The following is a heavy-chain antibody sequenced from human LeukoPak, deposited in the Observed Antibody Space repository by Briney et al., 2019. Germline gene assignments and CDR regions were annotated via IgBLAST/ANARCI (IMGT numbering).Heavy chain of an antibody. Sequence: PGRSLRLSCAASGFTFSSYAMHWVRQAPGKGLEWVAVISYDGSNKYYADSVKGRFTISRDNSKNTLYLQMNSLRAEDTAVYYCARGCSTSCYLEAFDIWGQGTMVTVSS. V-gene: IGHV3-30-3*01. CDR1: GFTFSSYA. CDR2: ISYDGSNK. J-gene: IGHJ3*02. CDR3: ARGCSTSCYLEAFDI. D-gene: IGHD2-2*01.